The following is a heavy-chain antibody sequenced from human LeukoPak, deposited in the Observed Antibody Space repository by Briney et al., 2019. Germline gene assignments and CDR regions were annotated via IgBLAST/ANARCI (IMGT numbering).Heavy chain of an antibody. V-gene: IGHV5-51*01. CDR1: GYIFSNSW. D-gene: IGHD6-13*01. J-gene: IGHJ4*02. CDR3: ARLIEAAAVTKFDY. CDR2: IYPGDSDT. Sequence: GESLKISCKGSGYIFSNSWIGWVRQLPRKGLEWMGIIYPGDSDTRYIPSFQGQVTISADKSISTAYLQWSSLKASDTAIYYCARLIEAAAVTKFDYWGQGTLVTVSS.